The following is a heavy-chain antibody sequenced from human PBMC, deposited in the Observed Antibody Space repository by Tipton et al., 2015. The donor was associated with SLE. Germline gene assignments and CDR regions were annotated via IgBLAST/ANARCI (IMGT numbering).Heavy chain of an antibody. CDR1: GGSISSSSYY. CDR2: IYYSGST. D-gene: IGHD6-6*01. V-gene: IGHV4-39*07. J-gene: IGHJ3*02. Sequence: TLSLTCTVSGGSISSSSYYWGWIRQPPGKGLEWIGSIYYSGSTYYNPSLKSRVTISVDTSKNQFSLKLSSVTAVDTAVYYCASSYSSSNAFDIWGQGTMVTVSS. CDR3: ASSYSSSNAFDI.